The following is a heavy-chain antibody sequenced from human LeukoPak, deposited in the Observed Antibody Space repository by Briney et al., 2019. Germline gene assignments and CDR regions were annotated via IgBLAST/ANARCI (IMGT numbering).Heavy chain of an antibody. V-gene: IGHV4-59*01. CDR1: GGSISSYY. CDR2: IYYSGST. Sequence: PSETLSLTCTVSGGSISSYYWSWIRQPPGKGLEWIGYIYYSGSTNYNPSLKSRVTISVDTSKNQFSLKLSSVTAADTAVYYCARDQPPGAFDIWGQGTIVTVSS. CDR3: ARDQPPGAFDI. J-gene: IGHJ3*02.